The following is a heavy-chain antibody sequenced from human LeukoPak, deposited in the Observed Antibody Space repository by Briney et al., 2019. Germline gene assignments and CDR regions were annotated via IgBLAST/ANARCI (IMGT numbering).Heavy chain of an antibody. Sequence: GGSLTLSCAASGLTFSSHGLSWVRQAPGMGLEWVSSISTSGGSTYYADSVKGRFTISRDNTKNTLYLHMNSLRAEDTALYYCANTRILGAMILGEFWGQGTLVTVSS. CDR1: GLTFSSHG. CDR2: ISTSGGST. D-gene: IGHD1-26*01. CDR3: ANTRILGAMILGEF. V-gene: IGHV3-23*01. J-gene: IGHJ4*02.